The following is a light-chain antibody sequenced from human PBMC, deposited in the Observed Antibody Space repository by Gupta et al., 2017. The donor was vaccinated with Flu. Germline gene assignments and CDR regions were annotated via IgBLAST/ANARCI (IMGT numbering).Light chain of an antibody. J-gene: IGKJ1*01. CDR3: QQSYSTVWT. Sequence: PSSLSASVGDRVTITCRASQSISSYLNWYQQKPGKAPKLLIYAASSLQSGVPSRFSGSGSGTDFTLTISSLQPEDFATYYCQQSYSTVWTFGQGTKVEIK. CDR2: AAS. CDR1: QSISSY. V-gene: IGKV1-39*01.